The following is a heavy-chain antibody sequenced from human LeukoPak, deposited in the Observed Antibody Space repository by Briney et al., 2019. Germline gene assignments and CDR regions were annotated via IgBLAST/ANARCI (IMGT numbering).Heavy chain of an antibody. CDR1: GYTLTELS. CDR2: FDPEDGET. D-gene: IGHD2-2*01. Sequence: ASVKVSCKVSGYTLTELSMHWVRQAPGKGLEWMGGFDPEDGETIYAQKFQGRVTMTEDTSTDTAYMELSSLRSEDTAVYYCATAQPAAPTYYYYGMDVWGQGTTVTVSS. V-gene: IGHV1-24*01. J-gene: IGHJ6*02. CDR3: ATAQPAAPTYYYYGMDV.